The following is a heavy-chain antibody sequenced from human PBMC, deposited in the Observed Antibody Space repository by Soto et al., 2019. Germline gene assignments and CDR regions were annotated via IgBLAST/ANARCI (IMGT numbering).Heavy chain of an antibody. V-gene: IGHV2-5*02. D-gene: IGHD6-13*01. CDR1: GFSLSTSGVG. Sequence: QITLKESGPTLVKPTQTLTLTCTFSGFSLSTSGVGVGWIRQPPGKALEWLALIYWDDDKRYSPSLNNKLTITKDTSKNQMVLTMTNMDPVDTSTYSCAHSVHDSSSWTGFDYWGQGTLVTVSS. CDR2: IYWDDDK. J-gene: IGHJ4*02. CDR3: AHSVHDSSSWTGFDY.